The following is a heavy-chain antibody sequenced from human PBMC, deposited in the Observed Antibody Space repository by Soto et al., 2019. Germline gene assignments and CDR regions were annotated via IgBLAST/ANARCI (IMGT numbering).Heavy chain of an antibody. Sequence: QVQLQQWGAGLLKPSETLSLTCAVYGGSFSGYYWSWIRQPPGKGLEWIGEINHSGSTNYNPSLKGRVTISVNPPKNQFSLKLSSVTAADTAVYYCARLKLWSVFDYWGQGTLVTVSS. D-gene: IGHD2-21*01. V-gene: IGHV4-34*01. CDR3: ARLKLWSVFDY. CDR1: GGSFSGYY. J-gene: IGHJ4*02. CDR2: INHSGST.